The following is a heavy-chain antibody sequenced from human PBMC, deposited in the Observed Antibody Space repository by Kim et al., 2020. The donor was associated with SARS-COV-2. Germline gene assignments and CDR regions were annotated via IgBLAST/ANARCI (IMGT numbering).Heavy chain of an antibody. CDR2: ISGSGGST. CDR1: GFTFSSYA. V-gene: IGHV3-23*01. CDR3: QTVVVTVVRSHYFDY. Sequence: GGSLRLSCAASGFTFSSYAMSWVRQAPGKGLEWVSAISGSGGSTYCADSVKGRFTISRDNSKNTLYLQMNSLRAEDPAVYYCQTVVVTVVRSHYFDYWGQGTLVTVSS. D-gene: IGHD2-21*02. J-gene: IGHJ4*02.